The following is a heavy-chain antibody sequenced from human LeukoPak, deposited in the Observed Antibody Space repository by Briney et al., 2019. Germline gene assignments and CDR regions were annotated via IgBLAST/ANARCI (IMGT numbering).Heavy chain of an antibody. CDR2: IRYDGSNK. CDR3: AKNYGDFLFLDC. CDR1: GFTFSSYG. Sequence: GGSLRLSCAASGFTFSSYGMHWVRQAPGKGLEWVAFIRYDGSNKYYADSVKGRFTISRDNSKNTLYLQMNSLRAEDTAVYYCAKNYGDFLFLDCWGQGTLVTVSS. J-gene: IGHJ4*02. V-gene: IGHV3-30*02. D-gene: IGHD4-17*01.